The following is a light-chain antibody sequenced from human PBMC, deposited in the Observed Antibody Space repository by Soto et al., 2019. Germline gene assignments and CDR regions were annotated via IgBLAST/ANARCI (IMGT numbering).Light chain of an antibody. Sequence: QTITISCTGNSSDVGGYNSVSWYQQHPGKAPKLMIYDVSNRPSGVSNRFSGSKSVNTASLTISGLQAEDEADYYCSSYTSSSTVVFGGGTKLTVL. V-gene: IGLV2-14*03. CDR3: SSYTSSSTVV. CDR1: SSDVGGYNS. CDR2: DVS. J-gene: IGLJ2*01.